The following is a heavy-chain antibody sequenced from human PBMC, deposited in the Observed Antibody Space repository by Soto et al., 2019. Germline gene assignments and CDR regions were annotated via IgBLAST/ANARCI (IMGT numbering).Heavy chain of an antibody. V-gene: IGHV3-48*03. D-gene: IGHD2-15*01. J-gene: IGHJ4*02. CDR1: GFTFSSYE. CDR2: ISSSGSTI. CDR3: ARGIGRPEAPMVVAALAFDY. Sequence: AGGSLRLSCAASGFTFSSYEMNWVRQAPGKGLEWVSYISSSGSTIYYADSVKGRFTISRDNAENSLYLQMNSLRAEDTAVYYCARGIGRPEAPMVVAALAFDYWGQGTLVTVSS.